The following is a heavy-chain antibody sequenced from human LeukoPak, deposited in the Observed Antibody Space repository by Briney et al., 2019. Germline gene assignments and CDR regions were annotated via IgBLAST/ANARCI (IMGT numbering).Heavy chain of an antibody. J-gene: IGHJ4*02. CDR1: GGSISNSY. V-gene: IGHV4-59*12. Sequence: SETLPLTCTVSGGSISNSYWSWIRQPPGKGLEWIGYIYYSGSTNYNPSLKSRVTISVDTSKNQFSLKLSSVTAADTAVYYCARLRDLYNIFDYWGQGTLVTVSS. CDR2: IYYSGST. CDR3: ARLRDLYNIFDY. D-gene: IGHD2-2*02.